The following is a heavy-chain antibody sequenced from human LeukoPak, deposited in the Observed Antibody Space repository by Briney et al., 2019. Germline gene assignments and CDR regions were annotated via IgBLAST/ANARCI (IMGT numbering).Heavy chain of an antibody. CDR3: TCNFRYLGHDF. Sequence: GGSLRLSCTASAFTLGDWYMSWIRQAPGKGLEWISYISNIGTTTYYAESVKGRFTISRDNAKNSLYLQMNSLRAEDTAVYYCTCNFRYLGHDFWRQGTLVTVS. D-gene: IGHD4-11*01. V-gene: IGHV3-11*01. CDR1: AFTLGDWY. CDR2: ISNIGTTT. J-gene: IGHJ4*02.